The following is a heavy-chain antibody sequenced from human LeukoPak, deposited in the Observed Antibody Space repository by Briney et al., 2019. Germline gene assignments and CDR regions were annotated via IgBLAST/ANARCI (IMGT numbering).Heavy chain of an antibody. D-gene: IGHD3-22*01. V-gene: IGHV3-23*01. CDR1: GFTFSSYG. Sequence: GGSLRLSCAASGFTFSSYGMTWVRQAPGKGLEWVSAITTSGSTYYADSVKGRFTISRDNSKNTLYLQMDTLRAEDTAVYYCAKRIGYVDYWGQGTLVTVSS. CDR2: ITTSGST. J-gene: IGHJ4*02. CDR3: AKRIGYVDY.